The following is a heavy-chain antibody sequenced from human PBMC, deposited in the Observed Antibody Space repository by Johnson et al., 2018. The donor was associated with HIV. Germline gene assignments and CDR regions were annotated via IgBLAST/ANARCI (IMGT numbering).Heavy chain of an antibody. CDR3: TTDLGHYYDSSGYYHGAFDI. CDR2: IKSNTDGGTS. J-gene: IGHJ3*02. V-gene: IGHV3-15*01. D-gene: IGHD3-22*01. Sequence: VQLVESGGGLVKPGGSLRLSCAASGFTFSNAWMSWVRQAPGKGLEWVGRIKSNTDGGTSDYAAPVKGRFTLYRDDSKNTLYLQMKSMKTEDTAVYYCTTDLGHYYDSSGYYHGAFDIWGQGTMVTVSS. CDR1: GFTFSNAW.